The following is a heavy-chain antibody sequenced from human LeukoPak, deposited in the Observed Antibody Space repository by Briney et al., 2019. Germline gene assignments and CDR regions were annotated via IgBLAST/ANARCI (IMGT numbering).Heavy chain of an antibody. CDR3: VRDLGGRSGH. J-gene: IGHJ4*02. D-gene: IGHD1-26*01. V-gene: IGHV3-74*01. CDR2: INEDGSTT. Sequence: GGSLRLSCAASGFTFSSNWKHWVRQAPGKGLVWVSRINEDGSTTNYADSVKGRSTIFRDNAKNTLYLQMNSLRAEDTAVYYCVRDLGGRSGHWGQGTLVTVSS. CDR1: GFTFSSNW.